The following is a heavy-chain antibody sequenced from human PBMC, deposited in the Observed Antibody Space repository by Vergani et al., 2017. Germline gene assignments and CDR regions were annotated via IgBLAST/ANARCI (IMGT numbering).Heavy chain of an antibody. CDR2: IYNSGNG. V-gene: IGHV4-39*01. CDR3: AKPVAASPYYYYYYMDV. J-gene: IGHJ6*03. D-gene: IGHD2-15*01. Sequence: QMQLQESGPGLVKASETLSLTSTVSGDSIISRSYYWGWIRQPPGKGLEWIGSIYNSGNGDSSSSLKSRVTISADTSKNQFSLRLTSVTAADTAVYYCAKPVAASPYYYYYYMDVWGKGTTVTVSS. CDR1: GDSIISRSYY.